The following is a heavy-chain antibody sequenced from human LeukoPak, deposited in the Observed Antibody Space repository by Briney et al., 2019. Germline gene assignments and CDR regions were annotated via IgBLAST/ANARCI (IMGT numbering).Heavy chain of an antibody. Sequence: GALRLSCGGSGFTFSNYAMIWVRQAPGKGLEWVSGISGSGGSSFYADSMKGRFTISRDNSKNTVYLQMNSLTAADTAVYYCAKRADSPQRYFQHWGQGTLVTVSS. J-gene: IGHJ1*01. V-gene: IGHV3-23*01. CDR2: ISGSGGSS. CDR3: AKRADSPQRYFQH. CDR1: GFTFSNYA. D-gene: IGHD6-25*01.